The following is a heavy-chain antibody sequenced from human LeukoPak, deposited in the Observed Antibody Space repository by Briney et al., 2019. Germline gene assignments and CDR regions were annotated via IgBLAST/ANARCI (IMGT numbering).Heavy chain of an antibody. Sequence: PSETLSLTCTVSGGSISSYYWSWIRQPPGKGLEWVGYFYYSGSYNYHPSLKSRVTISVDTSKNHFALKLSSVTAADTAVYYCARVRDCSSTSCYRRGFWFDPWGQGTLVTVSS. J-gene: IGHJ5*02. D-gene: IGHD2-2*02. V-gene: IGHV4-59*01. CDR3: ARVRDCSSTSCYRRGFWFDP. CDR2: FYYSGSY. CDR1: GGSISSYY.